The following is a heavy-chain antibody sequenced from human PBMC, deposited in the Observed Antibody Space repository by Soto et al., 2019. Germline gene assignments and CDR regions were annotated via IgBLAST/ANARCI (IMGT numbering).Heavy chain of an antibody. D-gene: IGHD6-13*01. V-gene: IGHV1-69*01. CDR1: RGTFTTDA. J-gene: IGHJ4*02. Sequence: QVQLLQSGAEVKKPGSSVSVSCKSSRGTFTTDAISWVRQAPGQGLEWMGVIIPVFGPPTYAQKFQGRVTITADESTSSAHLELSNLRSEDQAIYYCARGGHNSGWYRTFDSWGQGTLVTVSS. CDR2: IIPVFGPP. CDR3: ARGGHNSGWYRTFDS.